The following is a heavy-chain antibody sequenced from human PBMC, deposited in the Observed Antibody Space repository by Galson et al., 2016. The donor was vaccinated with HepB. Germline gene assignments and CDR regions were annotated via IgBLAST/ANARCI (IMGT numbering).Heavy chain of an antibody. CDR1: GDSVSSNSAA. V-gene: IGHV6-1*01. J-gene: IGHJ4*02. Sequence: RAISGDSVSSNSAAWNWIRQSPSRGLEWLGRTYYRSKWYNDYAESVKSRITINPDTSKNQFSLQLHSVTPDDTAFYYCAGEGASGYALDYWGQGTLVTVSS. D-gene: IGHD6-25*01. CDR3: AGEGASGYALDY. CDR2: TYYRSKWYN.